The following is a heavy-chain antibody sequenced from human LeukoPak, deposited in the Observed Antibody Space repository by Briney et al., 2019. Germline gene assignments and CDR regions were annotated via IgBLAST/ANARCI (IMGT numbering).Heavy chain of an antibody. CDR1: GGTFSSYA. V-gene: IGHV1-69*04. CDR2: IIPILGIA. Sequence: SVKVSCKASGGTFSSYAISWVRQAPGQGLEWMGRIIPILGIANYAQKFQGRVTMTEDTSTDTAYMELSSLRSEDTAVYYCATDLPYYYDSSGYYYFDYWGQGTLVTVSS. J-gene: IGHJ4*02. CDR3: ATDLPYYYDSSGYYYFDY. D-gene: IGHD3-22*01.